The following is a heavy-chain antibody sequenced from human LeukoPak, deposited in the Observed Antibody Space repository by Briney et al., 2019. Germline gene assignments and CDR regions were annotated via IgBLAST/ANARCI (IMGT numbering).Heavy chain of an antibody. Sequence: SETLSLTCTVSGGSTSSYYWSWIRQPPGKGLEWIGYIYYSGSTNYNPSLKSRVTISVDTSKNQFSLKLSSVTAAGTAVYYCARESYDSSGSTKFDIWGQGTMVTVSS. CDR1: GGSTSSYY. CDR2: IYYSGST. CDR3: ARESYDSSGSTKFDI. J-gene: IGHJ3*02. D-gene: IGHD3-22*01. V-gene: IGHV4-59*01.